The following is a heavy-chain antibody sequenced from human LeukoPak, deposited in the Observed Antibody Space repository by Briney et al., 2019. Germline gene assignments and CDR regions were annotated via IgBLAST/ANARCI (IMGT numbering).Heavy chain of an antibody. V-gene: IGHV1-18*01. Sequence: ASVKVSCKASGYTFTSYGISWVRQAPGQGLEWMGWISAYNGNTNHAQKLQGRVTMTTDTSTSTAYMELRSLRFEDTAVFYCARRYCSSTSCHYFDYWGQGTLVTVSS. J-gene: IGHJ4*02. CDR1: GYTFTSYG. D-gene: IGHD2-2*01. CDR2: ISAYNGNT. CDR3: ARRYCSSTSCHYFDY.